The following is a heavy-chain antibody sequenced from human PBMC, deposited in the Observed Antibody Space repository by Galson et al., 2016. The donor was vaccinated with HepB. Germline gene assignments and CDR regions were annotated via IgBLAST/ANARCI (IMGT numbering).Heavy chain of an antibody. CDR3: ARWSDDFWSEPSLGPNWFDP. J-gene: IGHJ5*02. Sequence: SETLSLTCAVSGGSISSSNWWSWVRQSPGKGLEWIGEIYHSGSTNYNPSLKSRVTISVDKSKNQFSLKLSSVTAADTAVYYCARWSDDFWSEPSLGPNWFDPWGQGTLVTVSS. D-gene: IGHD3-3*01. CDR2: IYHSGST. CDR1: GGSISSSNW. V-gene: IGHV4-4*02.